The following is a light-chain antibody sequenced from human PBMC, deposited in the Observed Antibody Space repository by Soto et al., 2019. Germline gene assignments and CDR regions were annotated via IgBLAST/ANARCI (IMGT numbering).Light chain of an antibody. CDR3: QQYDNLPLT. CDR2: DAS. Sequence: DLQMTQSPSSLSASVGDRVTITCQASQDIDNYLNWYQQKPGKAPHLLIFDASKLETGVPSRFSGGGSGTDFTFTISNLQPEDIATYYCQQYDNLPLTFGGGTKVEIK. J-gene: IGKJ4*01. V-gene: IGKV1-33*01. CDR1: QDIDNY.